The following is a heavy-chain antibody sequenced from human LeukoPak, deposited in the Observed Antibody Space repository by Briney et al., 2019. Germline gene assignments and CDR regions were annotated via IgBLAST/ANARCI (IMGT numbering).Heavy chain of an antibody. CDR3: ARDIAAAGQINWFDP. D-gene: IGHD6-13*01. J-gene: IGHJ5*02. V-gene: IGHV4-4*07. CDR2: IYYSGST. CDR1: GGSISSYY. Sequence: NASETLSLTCTVSGGSISSYYWSWIRQPAGKGLEWIGRIYYSGSTYYNPSLKSRVTISVDTSKNQFSLKLSSVTAADTAVYYCARDIAAAGQINWFDPWGQGTLVTVSS.